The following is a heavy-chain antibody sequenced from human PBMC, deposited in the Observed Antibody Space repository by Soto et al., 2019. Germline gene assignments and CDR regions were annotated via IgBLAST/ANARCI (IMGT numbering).Heavy chain of an antibody. CDR1: GFTFSSYS. J-gene: IGHJ4*02. CDR3: ARDQGIAVAGTMGYYFDY. Sequence: GGSLRLSCAASGFTFSSYSMNWVRQAPGKGLEWVSYISSSSSTIYYADSVKGRFTISRDNAKNSLYLQMNSLRAEDTAVYYCARDQGIAVAGTMGYYFDYWGQGTLVTVSS. V-gene: IGHV3-48*01. D-gene: IGHD6-19*01. CDR2: ISSSSSTI.